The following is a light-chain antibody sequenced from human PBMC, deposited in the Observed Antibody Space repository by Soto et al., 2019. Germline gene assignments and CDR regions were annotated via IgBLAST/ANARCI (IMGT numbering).Light chain of an antibody. J-gene: IGKJ4*01. CDR2: DAS. CDR1: QSLTGS. CDR3: QQYHTCPLT. V-gene: IGKV3-15*01. Sequence: EIVMTQSPATLSVSPGERATLSCRASQSLTGSLAWYQQKPGQAPRLLIYDASTTATAIPARFSGSGSETEFTLTISSLQSEDFAVYYCQQYHTCPLTFGGGTKVEF.